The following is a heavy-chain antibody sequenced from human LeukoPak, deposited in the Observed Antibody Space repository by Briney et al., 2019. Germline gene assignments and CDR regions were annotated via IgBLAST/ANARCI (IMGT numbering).Heavy chain of an antibody. CDR3: ARVRGSYGDTANY. CDR2: ISVHNGNT. V-gene: IGHV1-18*04. D-gene: IGHD4-17*01. Sequence: ASAKVSCKASGYSFTSYGISWVRQAPGQGLEWMGWISVHNGNTHYAQKLQGRVTMTTDTSTSTAYMELRSLRSDDTAVYYCARVRGSYGDTANYWGQGTLVTVSS. CDR1: GYSFTSYG. J-gene: IGHJ4*02.